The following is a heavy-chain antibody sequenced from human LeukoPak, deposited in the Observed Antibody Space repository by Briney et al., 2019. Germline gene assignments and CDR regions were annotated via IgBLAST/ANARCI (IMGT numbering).Heavy chain of an antibody. J-gene: IGHJ6*03. Sequence: GESLKISCKGSGYSFTSYWIGWVRQMPGKGLEWMGIIYPGDSDTRYSPSFQGQVTISADKSISTAYLQWSSLKASDTAMYYCARQSRGYSSSWSLYYYYMDVWGKGTTVTVSS. CDR1: GYSFTSYW. CDR3: ARQSRGYSSSWSLYYYYMDV. CDR2: IYPGDSDT. D-gene: IGHD6-13*01. V-gene: IGHV5-51*01.